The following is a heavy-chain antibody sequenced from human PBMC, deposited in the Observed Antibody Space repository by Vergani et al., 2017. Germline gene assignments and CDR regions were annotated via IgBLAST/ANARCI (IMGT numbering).Heavy chain of an antibody. J-gene: IGHJ6*02. D-gene: IGHD6-6*01. CDR1: GFTFSSYS. CDR2: ISSSSSTI. CDR3: ARGIKAARPSWYYYGMDV. V-gene: IGHV3-48*01. Sequence: EVQLVESGGGLVKPGGSLRLSCAASGFTFSSYSMNWVRQAPGKGQEWVSYISSSSSTIYYADSVKGRFTISRDNAKNSLYLQMNSLRAEDTAVYYCARGIKAARPSWYYYGMDVWGQGTTVTVSS.